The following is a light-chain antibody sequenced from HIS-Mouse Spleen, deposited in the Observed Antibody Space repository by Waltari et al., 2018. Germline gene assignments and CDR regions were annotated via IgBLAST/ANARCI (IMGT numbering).Light chain of an antibody. J-gene: IGLJ1*01. Sequence: QSALTQPRSVSGSPGQSVTISCTGTTRDVGGHNYVSWYQQHPGKAPKLMIHDVSKRPSGVPDRFSGSKSGNTASLTISGLQAEDEADYYCCSYAGSYSYVFGTGTKVTVL. V-gene: IGLV2-11*01. CDR2: DVS. CDR3: CSYAGSYSYV. CDR1: TRDVGGHNY.